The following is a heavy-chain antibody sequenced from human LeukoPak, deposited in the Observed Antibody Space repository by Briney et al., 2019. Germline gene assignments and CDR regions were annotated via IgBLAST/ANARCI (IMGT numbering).Heavy chain of an antibody. CDR3: ARSPSGDNWEYYFDY. V-gene: IGHV4-59*11. Sequence: PSEILSLTCTVSGVSISNHHWNWIRQSPGKGLEWIGYVYNSGSTNDNPSLNSRVTILLDKSKNQFSLKLRSVTAADTAMYYCARSPSGDNWEYYFDYWGQGIPVTVSS. CDR2: VYNSGST. D-gene: IGHD5-24*01. CDR1: GVSISNHH. J-gene: IGHJ4*02.